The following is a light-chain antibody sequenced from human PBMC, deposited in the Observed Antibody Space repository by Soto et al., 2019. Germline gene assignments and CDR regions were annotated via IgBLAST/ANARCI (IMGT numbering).Light chain of an antibody. CDR2: DIS. V-gene: IGKV3-11*01. Sequence: EFVLTQSPATLSLSPGERATLSCRASQSVSSYLAWYQQKPGQAPRLLMYDISNRATGIPARFRGSGSGTDFTLTISSLGPGDFAVYYCQQRGTFGGGTKVDIK. CDR3: QQRGT. J-gene: IGKJ4*01. CDR1: QSVSSY.